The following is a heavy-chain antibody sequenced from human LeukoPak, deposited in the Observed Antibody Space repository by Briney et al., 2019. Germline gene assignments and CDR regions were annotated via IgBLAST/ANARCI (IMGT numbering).Heavy chain of an antibody. Sequence: PGGPLRLSCAASGFTFSSYSMNWVRQAPGKGLEWVSYISSSSSTVYYADSVKGRFTISRDNAKNSLYLQMNSLRDEDTAVYYCARDHDFWSGYYTNYFDYWGQGTLVTVSS. V-gene: IGHV3-48*02. J-gene: IGHJ4*02. CDR3: ARDHDFWSGYYTNYFDY. D-gene: IGHD3-3*01. CDR2: ISSSSSTV. CDR1: GFTFSSYS.